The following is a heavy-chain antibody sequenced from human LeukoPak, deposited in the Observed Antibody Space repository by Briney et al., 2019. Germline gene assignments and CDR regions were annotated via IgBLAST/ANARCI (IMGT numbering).Heavy chain of an antibody. CDR2: INGDGSSK. CDR1: GFTFSNYW. V-gene: IGHV3-74*01. CDR3: TRGGGTSDY. J-gene: IGHJ4*02. D-gene: IGHD1-1*01. Sequence: GGSLRLSCAASGFTFSNYWRPWVRQAPGKGLVWVSRINGDGSSKSYADSVKGRFSISRDNTRNTVYMQMNSLRAEDTAVYYCTRGGGTSDYWGQGTLVTVSS.